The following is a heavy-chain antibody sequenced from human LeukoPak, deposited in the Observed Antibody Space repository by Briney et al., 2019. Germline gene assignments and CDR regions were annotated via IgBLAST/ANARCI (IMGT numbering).Heavy chain of an antibody. D-gene: IGHD1-14*01. V-gene: IGHV4-34*01. J-gene: IGHJ3*02. CDR1: GGSFSGYY. CDR2: INHSGST. CDR3: ARHQSRRENLNAAFDI. Sequence: SETLSLTCAVYGGSFSGYYWSWIRQPPGKGLEWIGEINHSGSTNYNPSLKSRVTISVDTSKNQFSLKLSSVTAADTAVYYCARHQSRRENLNAAFDIWGQGTMVTVSS.